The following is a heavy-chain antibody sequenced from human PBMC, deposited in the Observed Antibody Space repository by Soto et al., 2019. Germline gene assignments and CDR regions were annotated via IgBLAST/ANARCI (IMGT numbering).Heavy chain of an antibody. CDR1: GFTFSSYA. CDR3: ARECTGSGYYYSFDY. D-gene: IGHD3-22*01. Sequence: RLSCAASGFTFSSYAMHWVRQAPGKGLEWVAVISYDGSNKYYADSVKGRFTISRDNSKNTLYLQMNSLRAEDTAVYYCARECTGSGYYYSFDYWGQGTLVNVPS. CDR2: ISYDGSNK. J-gene: IGHJ4*02. V-gene: IGHV3-30-3*01.